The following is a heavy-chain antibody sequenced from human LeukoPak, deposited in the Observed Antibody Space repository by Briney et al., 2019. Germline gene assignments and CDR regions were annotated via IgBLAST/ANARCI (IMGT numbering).Heavy chain of an antibody. CDR3: ARDNVGATPFDY. Sequence: PGGSLRLSCAASGFTFSSYEMNWVRQAPGKGLEWVSYISSSGSNIYYADSVKGRFTISRDNAKKSLYLQMNSLRDEDTAVYYCARDNVGATPFDYWGQGTLVTVSS. D-gene: IGHD1-26*01. J-gene: IGHJ4*02. V-gene: IGHV3-48*03. CDR1: GFTFSSYE. CDR2: ISSSGSNI.